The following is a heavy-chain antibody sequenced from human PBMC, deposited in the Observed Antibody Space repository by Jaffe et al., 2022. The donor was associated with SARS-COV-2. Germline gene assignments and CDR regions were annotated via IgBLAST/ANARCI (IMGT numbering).Heavy chain of an antibody. CDR3: ARGRRYSYGRYYYYYYMDV. Sequence: QVQLVQSGAEVKKPGASVKVSCKASGYTFTSYDINWVRQATGQGLEWMGWMNPNSGNTGYAQKFQGRVTMTRNTSISTAYMELSSLRSEDTAVYYCARGRRYSYGRYYYYYYMDVWGKGTTVTVSS. CDR2: MNPNSGNT. CDR1: GYTFTSYD. V-gene: IGHV1-8*01. J-gene: IGHJ6*03. D-gene: IGHD5-18*01.